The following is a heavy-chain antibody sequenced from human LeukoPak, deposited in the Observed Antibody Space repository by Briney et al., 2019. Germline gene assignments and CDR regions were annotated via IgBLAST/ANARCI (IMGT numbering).Heavy chain of an antibody. D-gene: IGHD2-2*01. J-gene: IGHJ6*02. Sequence: SVKVSCKASGGTFSSYATSWVRQAPGQGLEWMGGIIPIFGTANYAQKFQGRVTITADESTSTAYMELSSLRSEDTAVYYCARREKVCSSTSCYGYYYYYGMDVWGQGTTVTVSS. CDR3: ARREKVCSSTSCYGYYYYYGMDV. V-gene: IGHV1-69*13. CDR1: GGTFSSYA. CDR2: IIPIFGTA.